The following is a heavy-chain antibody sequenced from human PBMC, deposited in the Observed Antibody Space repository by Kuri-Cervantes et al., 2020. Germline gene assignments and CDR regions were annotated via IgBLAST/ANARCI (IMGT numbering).Heavy chain of an antibody. J-gene: IGHJ4*02. D-gene: IGHD1-26*01. CDR2: ISGSGGST. Sequence: GGSLRLSCAASGFTCSSYAMSWVRQAPGKGLEWVSAISGSGGSTYYADSVKGRFTFSRDNSKNTVYLQMNSLRAEDTAVYYCARECIVGAAADYWGQGTLVTVSS. CDR1: GFTCSSYA. V-gene: IGHV3-23*01. CDR3: ARECIVGAAADY.